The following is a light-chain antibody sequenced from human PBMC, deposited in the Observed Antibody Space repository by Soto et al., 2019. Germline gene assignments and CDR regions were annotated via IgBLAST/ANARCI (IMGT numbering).Light chain of an antibody. CDR3: KQYVKAFRS. CDR1: QSISSW. CDR2: KAS. V-gene: IGKV1-5*03. J-gene: IGKJ1*01. Sequence: DIQMTQSPSTLSASVGDRVTITCRASQSISSWLAWYQQKPGTAPKLLIYKASSLESGVPSRFRGSGSGTELTLTISSLQPDDFATYYCKQYVKAFRSFGRGTKVDIX.